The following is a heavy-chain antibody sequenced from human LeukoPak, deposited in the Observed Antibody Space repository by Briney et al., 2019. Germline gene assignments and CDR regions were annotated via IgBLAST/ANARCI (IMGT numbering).Heavy chain of an antibody. CDR3: AKDARRSDGWYFFDH. CDR1: GFAFSSQA. Sequence: GGSLRLSCAASGFAFSSQAMGWVRQAPGKGLEWASVISDSGDITYYADSVKGRFTISRDNSKNTLYLQMNSLRAEDTAIYYCAKDARRSDGWYFFDHWGQGALVTVSS. V-gene: IGHV3-23*01. CDR2: ISDSGDIT. D-gene: IGHD6-19*01. J-gene: IGHJ4*02.